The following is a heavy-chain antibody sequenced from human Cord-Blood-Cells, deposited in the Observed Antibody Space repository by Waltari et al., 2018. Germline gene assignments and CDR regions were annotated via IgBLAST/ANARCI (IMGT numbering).Heavy chain of an antibody. CDR2: ISAYKGNT. V-gene: IGHV1-18*04. Sequence: QVQLVQSGAEVKKPGASVKVSCKASGYTFTSYGISWVRQAPGQGLEWMGWISAYKGNTNYAQKRQGRVSMTTDTSTSTAYMERRSLRSDDTAGYYCARGPKSIAARYWYFDLWGRGTLVTVSS. D-gene: IGHD6-6*01. CDR1: GYTFTSYG. CDR3: ARGPKSIAARYWYFDL. J-gene: IGHJ2*01.